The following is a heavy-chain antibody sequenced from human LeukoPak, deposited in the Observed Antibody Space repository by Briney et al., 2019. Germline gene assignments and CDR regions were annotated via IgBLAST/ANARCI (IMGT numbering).Heavy chain of an antibody. CDR3: ARDRCSSTSCHGDYYYGMDV. CDR2: ISYDGSNK. Sequence: GGSLRLSCAASGFTFSSYAMHWVRQAPGKGLEWVAVISYDGSNKYYADSVKGRFTISRDNSKNTLYLQMNSLRAEDTAVYYCARDRCSSTSCHGDYYYGMDVWGQGTTVTVSS. J-gene: IGHJ6*02. CDR1: GFTFSSYA. D-gene: IGHD2-2*01. V-gene: IGHV3-30-3*01.